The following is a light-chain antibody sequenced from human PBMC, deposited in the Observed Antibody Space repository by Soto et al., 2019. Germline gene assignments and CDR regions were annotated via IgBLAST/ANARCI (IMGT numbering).Light chain of an antibody. Sequence: EIVLTQSPATLSLSPGERATLSCRASQSVSSHLTWYQYNPGQAPRLLIYDASNRATGIPARFSGGGSGTDFTLTISSLEPEDFALYYCQQRTDWRLTFGGGTRVEIK. CDR3: QQRTDWRLT. V-gene: IGKV3-11*01. CDR1: QSVSSH. J-gene: IGKJ4*01. CDR2: DAS.